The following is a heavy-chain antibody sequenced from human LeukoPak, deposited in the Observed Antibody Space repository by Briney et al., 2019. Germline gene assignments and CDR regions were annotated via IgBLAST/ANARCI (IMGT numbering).Heavy chain of an antibody. J-gene: IGHJ4*02. CDR2: ISSSSSYI. CDR3: VIAVALFDY. Sequence: GSLRFSCAGSGFTFSSYSMNWDRQAPGKGLEWVSSISSSSSYIYYADSVKGRFTTSRDNAKNSLYLQMNSLRAEDTAVYYCVIAVALFDYWGQGTLVTVSS. CDR1: GFTFSSYS. V-gene: IGHV3-21*01. D-gene: IGHD6-19*01.